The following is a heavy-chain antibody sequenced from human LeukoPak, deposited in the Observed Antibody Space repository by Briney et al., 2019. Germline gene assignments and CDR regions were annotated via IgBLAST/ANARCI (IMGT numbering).Heavy chain of an antibody. V-gene: IGHV1-2*02. D-gene: IGHD5-18*01. CDR1: GYTFTGYY. Sequence: ASVEVSCKASGYTFTGYYMHWVRQAPGQGLEWMGWINPNSGGTNYAQKFQGRVTMTRDTSISTAYMELSRLRSDDTAVYYCARDPGSGYSFLYYFGYWGQGTLVTVSS. J-gene: IGHJ4*02. CDR3: ARDPGSGYSFLYYFGY. CDR2: INPNSGGT.